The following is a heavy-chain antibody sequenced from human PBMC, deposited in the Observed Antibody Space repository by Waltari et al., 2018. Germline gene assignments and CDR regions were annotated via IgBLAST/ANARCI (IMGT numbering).Heavy chain of an antibody. J-gene: IGHJ5*02. V-gene: IGHV1-24*01. D-gene: IGHD1-7*01. CDR1: GYTLTELS. Sequence: QVQLVQSGAEVKKPGASVKVSCKVSGYTLTELSMHWVRQAPGKGLEWMGGFDPEDVETIYAPKFQGRVTMTEDTSTDTAYMELSSLRSEDTAVYYCATLKFSSTTFWFDPWGQGTLVTVSS. CDR2: FDPEDVET. CDR3: ATLKFSSTTFWFDP.